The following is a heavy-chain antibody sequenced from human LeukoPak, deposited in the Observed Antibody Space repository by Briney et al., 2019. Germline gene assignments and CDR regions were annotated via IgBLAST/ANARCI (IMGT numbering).Heavy chain of an antibody. D-gene: IGHD6-19*01. V-gene: IGHV3-74*01. CDR3: ASGRDSSGWYLIDY. J-gene: IGHJ4*02. Sequence: VGSLRLSCAASGFTFSSYWMHRVRQAPGKGLVWVSRINSEGSSTTYADSVKGRFTISRDNAKSTLYLQMNSLRAEDTAVYYCASGRDSSGWYLIDYWGQGTLVTVSS. CDR1: GFTFSSYW. CDR2: INSEGSST.